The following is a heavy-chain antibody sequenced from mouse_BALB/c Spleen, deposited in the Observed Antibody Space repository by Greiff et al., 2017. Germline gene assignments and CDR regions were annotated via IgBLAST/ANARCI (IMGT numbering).Heavy chain of an antibody. J-gene: IGHJ2*01. CDR3: ATNWDEGY. Sequence: VQLQQSGAELVKPGASVKLSCTASGFNINDTYMHWVKQRPEQGLEWIGRIDPANGNTKYDPKFQGKATITADTSSNTAYLQLSSLTSEDTAVYYCATNWDEGYWGQGTTLTVSS. CDR1: GFNINDTY. CDR2: IDPANGNT. V-gene: IGHV14-3*02. D-gene: IGHD4-1*01.